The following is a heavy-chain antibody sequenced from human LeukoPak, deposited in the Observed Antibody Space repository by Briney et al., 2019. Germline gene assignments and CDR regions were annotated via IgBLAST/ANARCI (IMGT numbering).Heavy chain of an antibody. CDR1: GFTFSSYW. J-gene: IGHJ6*03. CDR3: ARDRATVAGHYYYYMDV. V-gene: IGHV3-21*01. Sequence: GGSLRLSCAASGFTFSSYWMSWVRQAPGKGLEWVSSISSSSSYIYYADSVKGRFTISRDNAKNSLYLQMNSLRAEDTAVYYCARDRATVAGHYYYYMDVWGKGTTVTVSS. D-gene: IGHD6-19*01. CDR2: ISSSSSYI.